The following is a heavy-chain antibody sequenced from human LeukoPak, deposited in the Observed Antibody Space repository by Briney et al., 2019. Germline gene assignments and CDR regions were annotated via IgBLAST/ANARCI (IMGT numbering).Heavy chain of an antibody. D-gene: IGHD3-22*01. V-gene: IGHV3-7*01. CDR1: GFTFSSTW. Sequence: GGSLRLSCAASGFTFSSTWMSWVRQAPGEGLERVANIRHDGGETYYMDSVKGRFTISRDNAKNSLYLQMNSLRAEDTAVYYCARDGYYYDSSGYYYGYDYWGQGTLVTVSS. CDR2: IRHDGGET. CDR3: ARDGYYYDSSGYYYGYDY. J-gene: IGHJ4*02.